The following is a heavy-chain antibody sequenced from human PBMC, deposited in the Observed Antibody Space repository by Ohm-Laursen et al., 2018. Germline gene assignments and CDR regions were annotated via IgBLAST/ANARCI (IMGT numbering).Heavy chain of an antibody. CDR2: IHTGGNI. D-gene: IGHD1-26*01. CDR1: GFTVRTEY. CDR3: TRVWELSHDY. V-gene: IGHV3-66*01. J-gene: IGHJ4*02. Sequence: SLRLSCAASGFTVRTEYMSWVRQAPGKGLEWVSIIHTGGNIFYAEFVRGRFTISRDSSNNMLFLQMNSLRIDDTAVYYCTRVWELSHDYWGQGTLATVSS.